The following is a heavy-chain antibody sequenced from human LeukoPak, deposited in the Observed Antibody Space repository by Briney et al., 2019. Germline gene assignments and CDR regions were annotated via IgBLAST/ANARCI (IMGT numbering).Heavy chain of an antibody. CDR2: VHYSGTT. J-gene: IGHJ4*02. Sequence: ASETLSLISTVSGGTLGSYYWIWIRQPPGQGLEWIGNVHYSGTTNYGPSLKSRVTISVDSSKKQFSLKLTSVTAADTAVYYCARGGRSGSYTYYCDNWGRGSLVAVSS. D-gene: IGHD1-26*01. V-gene: IGHV4-59*01. CDR1: GGTLGSYY. CDR3: ARGGRSGSYTYYCDN.